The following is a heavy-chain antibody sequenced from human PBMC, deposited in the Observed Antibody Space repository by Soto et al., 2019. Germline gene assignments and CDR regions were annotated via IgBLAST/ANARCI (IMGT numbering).Heavy chain of an antibody. CDR1: GFTFSNAW. J-gene: IGHJ4*02. Sequence: GGSLRLSCAASGFTFSNAWMSWVRQAPGKGLEWVGRIKSKTDGGTTDYAAPVKGRFTISRDDSKNTLYLQMNSLKTEDTAVYYCTTEFRYSGSYFDYWGQGTLVTVS. V-gene: IGHV3-15*01. CDR2: IKSKTDGGTT. CDR3: TTEFRYSGSYFDY. D-gene: IGHD1-26*01.